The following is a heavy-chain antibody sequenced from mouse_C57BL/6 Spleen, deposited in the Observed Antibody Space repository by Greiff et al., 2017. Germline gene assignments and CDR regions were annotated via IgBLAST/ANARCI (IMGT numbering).Heavy chain of an antibody. D-gene: IGHD2-10*01. V-gene: IGHV1-9*01. J-gene: IGHJ4*01. CDR2: ILPGSGST. CDR1: GYTFTGYW. Sequence: VQLQQSGAELMKPGASVKLSCKATGYTFTGYWIEWVKQRPGHGLEWIGEILPGSGSTNYNEKFKGKATFTADPSSNTAYMQLSSLTTEDSAIYXCARSAPYYGNGGNAMDYWGQGTSVTVSS. CDR3: ARSAPYYGNGGNAMDY.